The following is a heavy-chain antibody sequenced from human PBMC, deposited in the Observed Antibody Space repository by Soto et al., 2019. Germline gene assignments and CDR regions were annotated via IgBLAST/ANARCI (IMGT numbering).Heavy chain of an antibody. J-gene: IGHJ3*02. CDR1: GYTFTGYY. CDR3: ARALPPNSSEVKYYYDSSGYYPGAFDI. Sequence: EASVKVSCKASGYTFTGYYMHWVRQAPGQGLEWMGWINPNSGGTNYAQKFQGWVTMTRDTSISTAYMELSRLRSDDTAVYYCARALPPNSSEVKYYYDSSGYYPGAFDIWGQGTMVTVSS. CDR2: INPNSGGT. V-gene: IGHV1-2*04. D-gene: IGHD3-22*01.